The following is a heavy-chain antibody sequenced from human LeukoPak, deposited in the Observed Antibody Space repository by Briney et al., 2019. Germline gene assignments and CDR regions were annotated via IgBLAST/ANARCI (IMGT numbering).Heavy chain of an antibody. Sequence: SETLSLTCTVSGGSISSGGYYWSWIRQHPGKGLEWIGYIYYSGSTYYNPSLKSRVTISVDTSKNQFSLKLSSVTAADMAVYYCARSGGQQRYNWFDPWGQGTLVTVSS. CDR3: ARSGGQQRYNWFDP. CDR1: GGSISSGGYY. V-gene: IGHV4-31*03. D-gene: IGHD6-13*01. CDR2: IYYSGST. J-gene: IGHJ5*02.